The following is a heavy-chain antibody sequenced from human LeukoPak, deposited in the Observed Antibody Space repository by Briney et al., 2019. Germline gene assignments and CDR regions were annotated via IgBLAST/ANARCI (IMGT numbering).Heavy chain of an antibody. CDR1: GYTFTSYG. J-gene: IGHJ6*02. Sequence: ASVKVSFKASGYTFTSYGISWVRQAPGQGLEWMGWISAYNGNTNYAQKLQGRVTMPTDTSTSTAYMELRSLRSDDTAVYYCARSGSGGYYYGMDVWGQGTTVTVSS. V-gene: IGHV1-18*01. CDR2: ISAYNGNT. D-gene: IGHD1-1*01. CDR3: ARSGSGGYYYGMDV.